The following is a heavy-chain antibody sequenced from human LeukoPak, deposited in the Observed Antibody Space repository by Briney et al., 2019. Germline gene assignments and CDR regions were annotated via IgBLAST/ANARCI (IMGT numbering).Heavy chain of an antibody. V-gene: IGHV3-48*03. Sequence: GVLRLSCAASGFTFSSYEMNWVRQAPGKGLEWVSCISSSGSTIYYADSVKGRFTISRDNAKNSLYLQMNSLRAEDTAVYYCARDNSPQLTYMDVWGKGTTVTISS. J-gene: IGHJ6*03. CDR2: ISSSGSTI. D-gene: IGHD2-2*01. CDR1: GFTFSSYE. CDR3: ARDNSPQLTYMDV.